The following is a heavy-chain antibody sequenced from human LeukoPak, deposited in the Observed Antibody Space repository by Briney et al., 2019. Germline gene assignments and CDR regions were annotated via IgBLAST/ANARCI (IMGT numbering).Heavy chain of an antibody. CDR2: ITPIFGTA. J-gene: IGHJ4*02. CDR1: GGTSSNYA. V-gene: IGHV1-69*01. D-gene: IGHD2-2*02. CDR3: ARWAGYCSITNCYTAFDF. Sequence: SVKVSCKASGGTSSNYAINWVRQAPGQGLEWMGGITPIFGTANYAQRFQGRVTITADESTSTAYMELSSLRSEDTAVYYCARWAGYCSITNCYTAFDFWGQGTLVTVSS.